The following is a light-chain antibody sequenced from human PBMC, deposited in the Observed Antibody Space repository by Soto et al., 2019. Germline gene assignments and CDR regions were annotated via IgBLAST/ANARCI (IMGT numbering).Light chain of an antibody. CDR2: EVT. CDR3: CSYTSGTSV. Sequence: QSALAQPASVSGSPAPSITISCTGTSTDVNGHDYVSWYQQHPGKAPKVIIYEVTNRPSGISNRFSGSKSGNTASLTISGLQAEDEADYHCCSYTSGTSVFGTGTKVTVL. J-gene: IGLJ1*01. V-gene: IGLV2-14*01. CDR1: STDVNGHDY.